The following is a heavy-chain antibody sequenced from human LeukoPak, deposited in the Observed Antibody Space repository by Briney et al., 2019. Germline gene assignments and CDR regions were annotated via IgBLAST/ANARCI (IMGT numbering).Heavy chain of an antibody. CDR2: ISGSGGST. Sequence: PGGSLRLSCAASGFTLSNAWMNWVRQAPGKGLEWVSAISGSGGSTYYADSVKGRFTISRDNSKNTLYLQMNSLRAEDTAVYYWAKLGWPASGPAKWGQGPLVTVS. D-gene: IGHD6-25*01. CDR3: AKLGWPASGPAK. J-gene: IGHJ4*02. CDR1: GFTLSNAW. V-gene: IGHV3-23*01.